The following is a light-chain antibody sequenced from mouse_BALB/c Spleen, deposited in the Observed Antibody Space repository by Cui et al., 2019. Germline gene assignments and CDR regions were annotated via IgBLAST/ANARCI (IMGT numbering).Light chain of an antibody. CDR1: KSLLPSNGNTS. CDR2: RMA. V-gene: IGKV2-137*01. Sequence: IVLTPAAPSVPVTPGASVSISCRSSKSLLPSNGNTSLYSCLQRPRQSSQSLIYRMANLASGVPDRFSGSGSGSAFTLRISRVEAEDVGVYYCRQHLEYPYTFGGGTKLEIK. CDR3: RQHLEYPYT. J-gene: IGKJ2*01.